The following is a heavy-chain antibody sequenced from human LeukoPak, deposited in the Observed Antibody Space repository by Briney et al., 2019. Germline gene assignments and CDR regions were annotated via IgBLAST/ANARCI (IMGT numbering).Heavy chain of an antibody. V-gene: IGHV3-20*04. CDR1: GFTFSSYG. D-gene: IGHD2-2*01. CDR3: ARDLVVVPAAIPNWFDP. J-gene: IGHJ5*02. CDR2: INWNGGST. Sequence: PGGSLRLSCAASGFTFSSYGMSWVRQAPGKGLEWVSGINWNGGSTGYADSVKGRFTISRDNAKNSLYLQMNSLRAEDTALYYCARDLVVVPAAIPNWFDPWGQGTLVTVSS.